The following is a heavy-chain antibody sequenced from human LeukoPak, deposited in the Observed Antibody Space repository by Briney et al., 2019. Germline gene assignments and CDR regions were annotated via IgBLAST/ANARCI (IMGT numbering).Heavy chain of an antibody. Sequence: GGSLRLSCAASGFTFDDYTMHWVRQAPGKGLEWVSLISWDGDSTYYADSVKGRFTISRDNSKNSLYLQMNSLRTEDTALYYCAKDINNLSMVRGVIITNYGMDVWGQGTTVTVSS. D-gene: IGHD3-10*01. V-gene: IGHV3-43*01. CDR3: AKDINNLSMVRGVIITNYGMDV. CDR2: ISWDGDST. CDR1: GFTFDDYT. J-gene: IGHJ6*02.